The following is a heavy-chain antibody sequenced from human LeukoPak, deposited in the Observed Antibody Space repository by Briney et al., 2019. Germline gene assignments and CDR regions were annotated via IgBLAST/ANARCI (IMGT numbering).Heavy chain of an antibody. D-gene: IGHD5/OR15-5a*01. Sequence: PSETLSLTCTVSGGSISSYYWSWIRQPPGKGLEWIGYIYYSGSTNYNPSLKSRVTISVDTPKNQFSLKLSSVTAADTAVYFCATLVSTRYYFDYWGQGTLVTVSS. CDR3: ATLVSTRYYFDY. J-gene: IGHJ4*02. V-gene: IGHV4-59*01. CDR1: GGSISSYY. CDR2: IYYSGST.